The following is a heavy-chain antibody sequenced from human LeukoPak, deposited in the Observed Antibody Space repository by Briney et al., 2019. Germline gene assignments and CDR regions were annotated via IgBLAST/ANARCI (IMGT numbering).Heavy chain of an antibody. CDR2: IYYSGST. J-gene: IGHJ3*02. Sequence: PSETLSLTCSVSGGSISSGDYYWNWIRQPPGTGLEWIGYIYYSGSTYYNPSLKSPVTMSVDTSKNQFSLKLSSVTAADTAIYYCARGNSYGREDDAFDIWGQGTMVTVSS. D-gene: IGHD5-18*01. V-gene: IGHV4-30-4*01. CDR3: ARGNSYGREDDAFDI. CDR1: GGSISSGDYY.